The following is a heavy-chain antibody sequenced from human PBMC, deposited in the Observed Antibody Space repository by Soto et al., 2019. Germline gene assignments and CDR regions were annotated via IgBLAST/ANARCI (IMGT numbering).Heavy chain of an antibody. Sequence: QVQLVESGGGLVKPGGSLRLSCAASGFTFGDYYMSWIRQAPGKGLEWVSYISSSGTTIYYADSVKGRFTISRDNAKNSMYLQMNSLRAEDTAVYHCARVGDEWGYYYYMDVWGKGTTVTVSS. CDR3: ARVGDEWGYYYYMDV. J-gene: IGHJ6*03. CDR2: ISSSGTTI. D-gene: IGHD3-16*01. CDR1: GFTFGDYY. V-gene: IGHV3-11*01.